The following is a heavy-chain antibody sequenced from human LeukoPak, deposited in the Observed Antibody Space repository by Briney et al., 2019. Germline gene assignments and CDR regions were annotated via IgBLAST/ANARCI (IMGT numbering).Heavy chain of an antibody. CDR1: GFTFSSYW. J-gene: IGHJ6*03. CDR3: AREVGDNDPYGTQDYYYYYMDV. CDR2: INSDGSST. D-gene: IGHD3-16*01. V-gene: IGHV3-74*01. Sequence: PGGSLRLSCAASGFTFSSYWMHWVRQAPGKGLVWVSRINSDGSSTSYADSVKGRFTISRDNSKNTVYLQMNSLRAEDTAVYYCAREVGDNDPYGTQDYYYYYMDVWGKGTTVTVSS.